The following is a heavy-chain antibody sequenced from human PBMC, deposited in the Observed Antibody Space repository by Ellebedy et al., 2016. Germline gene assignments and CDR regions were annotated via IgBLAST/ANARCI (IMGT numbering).Heavy chain of an antibody. J-gene: IGHJ6*02. D-gene: IGHD1-26*01. V-gene: IGHV5-51*01. CDR1: GYSFTSYW. CDR2: IYPGDSDT. CDR3: ARHSTAIVGANYYGMDV. Sequence: GESLKISCKGPGYSFTSYWIGWVRQMPGKGLEWMGIIYPGDSDTRYSPSFQGQVTISADKSISTAYLQWSSLKASDTAMYYCARHSTAIVGANYYGMDVWGQGTTVTVSS.